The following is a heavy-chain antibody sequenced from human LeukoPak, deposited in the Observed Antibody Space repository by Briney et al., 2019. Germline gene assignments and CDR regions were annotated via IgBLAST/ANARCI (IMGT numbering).Heavy chain of an antibody. D-gene: IGHD5-12*01. V-gene: IGHV3-48*03. Sequence: PGGSLRLSCAASGFSFSNYEMNWVRQAPGKGLEWISYITASSTTIYYADSVQGRFTIYRDNAKNSLYLQMNGLRGEDTAVYYCAKGPGARGHFNWFDPWGQGTLVTVSS. J-gene: IGHJ5*02. CDR1: GFSFSNYE. CDR2: ITASSTTI. CDR3: AKGPGARGHFNWFDP.